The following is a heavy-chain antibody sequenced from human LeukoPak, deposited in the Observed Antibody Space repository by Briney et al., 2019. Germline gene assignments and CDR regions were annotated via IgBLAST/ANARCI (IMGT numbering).Heavy chain of an antibody. J-gene: IGHJ4*02. CDR3: AHRACSGGICYSYFDY. V-gene: IGHV2-5*01. CDR1: GFARSSSGEG. Sequence: SCPTLVNLTQTLTLTCTFSGFARSSSGEGVGWVRQSPGKALEWLGISYWRDCKRYSTSLESRLTITKDSTNNHVVLTMTNMDPVDTATYYCAHRACSGGICYSYFDYWGQGTLVTVSS. CDR2: SYWRDCK. D-gene: IGHD2-15*01.